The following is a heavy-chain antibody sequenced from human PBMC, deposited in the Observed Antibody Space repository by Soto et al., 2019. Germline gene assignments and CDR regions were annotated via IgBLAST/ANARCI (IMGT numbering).Heavy chain of an antibody. V-gene: IGHV1-69*13. J-gene: IGHJ4*02. CDR3: ARGSAEWFGEFFFDY. CDR1: GGTFSSYA. Sequence: SVKVSCKASGGTFSSYAISWVRQAPGQGLEWMGGIIPIFGTANFAQKFQGRVTITADESTSTAYMELSSLRSEDTAVYYCARGSAEWFGEFFFDYWGQGTLVTVSS. D-gene: IGHD3-10*01. CDR2: IIPIFGTA.